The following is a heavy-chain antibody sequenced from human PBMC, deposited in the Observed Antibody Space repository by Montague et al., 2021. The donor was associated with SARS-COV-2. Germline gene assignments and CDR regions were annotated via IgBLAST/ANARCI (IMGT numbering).Heavy chain of an antibody. CDR3: ARVRITMIIAVTYFDY. D-gene: IGHD3-22*01. V-gene: IGHV4-31*03. J-gene: IGHJ4*02. Sequence: TLSLTCTVSGGSISSSSYYWGWTRQHPGKGLEWIGYIYYSGSTYYNPSLKSRVTISVDTSKNQFSLKLSSVTAADTAVYYCARVRITMIIAVTYFDYWGQGTLVTVSS. CDR1: GGSISSSSYY. CDR2: IYYSGST.